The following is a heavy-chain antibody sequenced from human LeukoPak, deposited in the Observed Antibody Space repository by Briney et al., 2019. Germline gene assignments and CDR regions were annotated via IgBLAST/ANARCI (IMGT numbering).Heavy chain of an antibody. V-gene: IGHV3-7*01. CDR2: IKQDGSEK. CDR1: GFTFSSYW. J-gene: IGHJ4*02. CDR3: ARQSITAYSLNFNY. Sequence: GGSLRLSCAASGFTFSSYWMSWVRQAPGKGLEWVANIKQDGSEKYYVDSVKGRFTIFRDNTENSLYLQMNSLRAEDTAIYYCARQSITAYSLNFNYWGQGILVTVSS. D-gene: IGHD6-6*01.